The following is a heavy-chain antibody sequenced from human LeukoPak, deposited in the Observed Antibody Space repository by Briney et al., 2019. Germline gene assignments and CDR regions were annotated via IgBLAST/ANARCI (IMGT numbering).Heavy chain of an antibody. CDR3: ARESVGATQEFDY. CDR1: GYTFTGYY. CDR2: INPNSGGT. Sequence: ASVKVSCKASGYTFTGYYMHWVRQAPGQGLEWMGWINPNSGGTNYAQKFQGRVTMTRDTSISTAYMELSRLRSDDTAVYYCARESVGATQEFDYWGQGTLVTVSS. V-gene: IGHV1-2*02. D-gene: IGHD1-26*01. J-gene: IGHJ4*02.